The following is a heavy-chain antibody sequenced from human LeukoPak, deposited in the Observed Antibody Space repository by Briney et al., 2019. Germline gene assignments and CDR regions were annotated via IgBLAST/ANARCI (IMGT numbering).Heavy chain of an antibody. CDR1: GFTFSSYA. D-gene: IGHD3-9*01. CDR3: ASSKTKMTGLFDY. Sequence: GGSLRLSCAASGFTFSSYAMHWVRQAPGKGLVWVAVISYDGSNKYYADSVKGRFTISRDNSKNTLYLQMNSLRAEDTAVYYCASSKTKMTGLFDYWGQGTLVTVSS. V-gene: IGHV3-30-3*01. J-gene: IGHJ4*02. CDR2: ISYDGSNK.